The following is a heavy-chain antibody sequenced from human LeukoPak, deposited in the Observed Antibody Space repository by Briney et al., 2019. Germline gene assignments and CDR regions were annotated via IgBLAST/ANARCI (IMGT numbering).Heavy chain of an antibody. CDR3: VKGFNWYFDL. CDR1: GFSFSDYC. Sequence: GGSLRLSCVASGFSFSDYCVHWVRQAPGKGLEWVEVIWYDGSIKYYADYVKGRFTISRDNSRNTVYLHMNSLRVEDTAVYYCVKGFNWYFDLWGRGTLVTVSS. V-gene: IGHV3-33*06. J-gene: IGHJ2*01. CDR2: IWYDGSIK.